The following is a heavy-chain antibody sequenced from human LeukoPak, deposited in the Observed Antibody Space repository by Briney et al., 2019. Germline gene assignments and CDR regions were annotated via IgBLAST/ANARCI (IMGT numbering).Heavy chain of an antibody. V-gene: IGHV4-4*07. D-gene: IGHD6-19*01. CDR1: GGSISSYY. J-gene: IGHJ3*02. CDR3: ARDSGFSGWYPGSFDI. CDR2: IYTSGST. Sequence: SETLSLTCTVSGGSISSYYWSWIRQPAGKGLEWIGRIYTSGSTNYNPSLKSRVTISVDTSKNQFSLKLSSVTAADTAVYYCARDSGFSGWYPGSFDIWGQGTMVTVSS.